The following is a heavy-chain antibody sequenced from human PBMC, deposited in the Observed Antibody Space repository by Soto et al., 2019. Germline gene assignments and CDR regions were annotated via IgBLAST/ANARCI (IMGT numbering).Heavy chain of an antibody. J-gene: IGHJ4*02. CDR1: GYTFTSYG. D-gene: IGHD2-2*01. V-gene: IGHV1-18*01. CDR2: ISAYNGNT. CDR3: ASDDCISTSCYIGY. Sequence: QVQLVQSGAEVKKPGDSVKVACKASGYTFTSYGISWVRQAPGQGLEWMGWISAYNGNTNYAQKLQGRVTMTTDTSTSTAYMELRSLRSDDTAVYYCASDDCISTSCYIGYWGQGTLVTVSS.